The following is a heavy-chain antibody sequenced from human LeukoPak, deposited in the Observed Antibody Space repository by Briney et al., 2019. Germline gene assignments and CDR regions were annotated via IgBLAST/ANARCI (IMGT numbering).Heavy chain of an antibody. J-gene: IGHJ4*02. CDR2: IWYDGSNK. D-gene: IGHD6-19*01. Sequence: PGGSLRLSCAASGFTFSSYAMSWVRQAPGKGLEWVAVIWYDGSNKYYADSVKGRFTISRDNSKNTLYLQMNSLRAEDTAVYYCARENTPRGEWLGYWGQGTLVTVSS. CDR1: GFTFSSYA. V-gene: IGHV3-33*08. CDR3: ARENTPRGEWLGY.